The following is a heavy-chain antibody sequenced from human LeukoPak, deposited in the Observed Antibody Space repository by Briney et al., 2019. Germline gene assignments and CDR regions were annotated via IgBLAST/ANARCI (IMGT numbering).Heavy chain of an antibody. CDR2: IYYSGRT. CDR3: ARARTTTNYYYYMDV. D-gene: IGHD4-17*01. J-gene: IGHJ6*03. Sequence: SETLYLTCTVSDGSISTYYWSWIRQPPGKGLEYIGYIYYSGRTNYSPSLKSRRTISVDTSKSQFSVKLRSVTDADTAVYYCARARTTTNYYYYMDVWGKGTTVTVSS. V-gene: IGHV4-59*01. CDR1: DGSISTYY.